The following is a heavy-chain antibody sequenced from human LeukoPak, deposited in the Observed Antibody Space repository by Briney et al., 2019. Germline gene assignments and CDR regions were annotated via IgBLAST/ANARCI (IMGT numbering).Heavy chain of an antibody. CDR1: GYSISSGYF. D-gene: IGHD6-19*01. CDR3: ARETEKQWQY. CDR2: TFHSGRT. J-gene: IGHJ3*01. Sequence: SETLSPTCSVSGYSISSGYFWGWIRQPPGKGLEWIASTFHSGRTFYNSSLKSRLTMSVDTSKNQFSLKLTSVTAADTAVYYCARETEKQWQYWGQGTMVTVSS. V-gene: IGHV4-38-2*02.